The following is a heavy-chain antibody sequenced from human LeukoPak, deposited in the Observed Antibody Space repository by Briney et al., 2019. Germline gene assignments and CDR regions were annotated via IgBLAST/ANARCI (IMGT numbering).Heavy chain of an antibody. CDR3: VRDAGNWIFNYYFCY. D-gene: IGHD1-1*01. J-gene: IGHJ4*02. V-gene: IGHV3-74*01. CDR2: IYSDGSST. CDR1: GFTFISYS. Sequence: PGGSLRLSCAASGFTFISYSMHWVRQAPGKGLVWVSRIYSDGSSTGYADSVKGRFTISRDNAKNLLYLQMNSLRVEDTAVYYCVRDAGNWIFNYYFCYWGPVTLVTVSS.